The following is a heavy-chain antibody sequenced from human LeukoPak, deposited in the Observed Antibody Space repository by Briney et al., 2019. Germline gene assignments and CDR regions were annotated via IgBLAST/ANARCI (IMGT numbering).Heavy chain of an antibody. J-gene: IGHJ2*01. CDR2: ISCDGSNK. D-gene: IGHD6-19*01. CDR1: GFTFSSYG. Sequence: PGRSLRLSCAASGFTFSSYGMHWVRQAPGKGLEWVAVISCDGSNKYYADSVKGRFTISRDNSKNTLYLQMNSLRAEDTAVYYCAKDLIAVAGRDWYFDLWGRGTLVTASS. V-gene: IGHV3-30*18. CDR3: AKDLIAVAGRDWYFDL.